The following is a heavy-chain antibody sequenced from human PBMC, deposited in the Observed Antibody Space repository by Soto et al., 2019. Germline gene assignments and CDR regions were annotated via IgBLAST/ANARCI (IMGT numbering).Heavy chain of an antibody. D-gene: IGHD3-22*01. CDR1: GYTFTSYA. CDR3: ARGHYYDSSGYYFPDAFDI. Sequence: ASVKVSCKASGYTFTSYAMHWVRQAPGQRLEWMGWINAGNGNTKYSQKFQGRVTITRDTSASTAYMELSSLRSEDTAVYYCARGHYYDSSGYYFPDAFDIWGQGTMVTVS. V-gene: IGHV1-3*01. CDR2: INAGNGNT. J-gene: IGHJ3*02.